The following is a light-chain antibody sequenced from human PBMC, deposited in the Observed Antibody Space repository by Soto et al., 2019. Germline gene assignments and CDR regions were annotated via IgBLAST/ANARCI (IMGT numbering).Light chain of an antibody. CDR3: QQYNKWPHT. CDR2: GIS. CDR1: QTVSNN. Sequence: VMTQSPATLSVSPGERATLSCRASQTVSNNLAWYRQRPGQAPSLLIYGISNRATGLPARFSGSGSGTECTLTISSLQSDDVGLYYCQQYNKWPHTFGQGTKLEIK. V-gene: IGKV3-15*01. J-gene: IGKJ2*01.